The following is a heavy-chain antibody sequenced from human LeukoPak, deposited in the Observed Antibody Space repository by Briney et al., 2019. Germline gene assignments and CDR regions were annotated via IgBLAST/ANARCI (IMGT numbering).Heavy chain of an antibody. CDR2: IYTSGST. V-gene: IGHV4-4*07. CDR1: GGSISSYY. Sequence: PSETLSLTCTVSGGSISSYYWSWIRQPAGNGLEWIGRIYTSGSTNYNPSLKSRVTMSVDTSKNQFSLKLSSVTAADTAVYYCARNYYDSSGYYLPFDYWGQGTLVTVSS. J-gene: IGHJ4*02. CDR3: ARNYYDSSGYYLPFDY. D-gene: IGHD3-22*01.